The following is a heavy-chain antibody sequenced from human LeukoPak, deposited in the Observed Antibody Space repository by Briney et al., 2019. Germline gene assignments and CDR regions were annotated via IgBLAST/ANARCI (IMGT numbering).Heavy chain of an antibody. Sequence: GGSLRLSCAASGFTFSSYWMSWVRQAPGKGLEWVSAISGSGGSTYYADSVKGRFTISRDNSKNTLYLQMNSLRAEDTAVYYCAKMGSIVLMVYATSANFDYWGQGTLVTVSS. D-gene: IGHD2-8*01. CDR1: GFTFSSYW. CDR3: AKMGSIVLMVYATSANFDY. J-gene: IGHJ4*02. V-gene: IGHV3-23*01. CDR2: ISGSGGST.